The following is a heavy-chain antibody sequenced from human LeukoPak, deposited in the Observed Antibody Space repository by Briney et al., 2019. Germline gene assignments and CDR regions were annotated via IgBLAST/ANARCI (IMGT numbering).Heavy chain of an antibody. CDR3: ARAGYSGYGDY. V-gene: IGHV3-21*01. J-gene: IGHJ4*02. CDR1: GFTFSSYS. Sequence: GGSLRLSCAASGFTFSSYSMNWVRQAPGKGLEWVSSISSSSSYTYYADSVKGRFTISRDNGKNSLYLQMNSLRAEDTAVYYCARAGYSGYGDYWGQGTLVTVSS. CDR2: ISSSSSYT. D-gene: IGHD5-12*01.